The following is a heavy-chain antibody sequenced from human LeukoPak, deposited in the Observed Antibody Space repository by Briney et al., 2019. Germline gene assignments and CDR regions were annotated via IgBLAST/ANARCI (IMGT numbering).Heavy chain of an antibody. J-gene: IGHJ4*02. V-gene: IGHV4-30-2*01. CDR2: IYHSGST. CDR1: GGSISSGGYS. CDR3: ARRYSGSYRGFVY. D-gene: IGHD1-26*01. Sequence: SETLSLTCAVSGGSISSGGYSWSWIRQPPGKGLEWIGYIYHSGSTYYNPSLKSRVTISVDRSKNQFSLKLSSVTAADTAVYYCARRYSGSYRGFVYWGQGTLVTVSS.